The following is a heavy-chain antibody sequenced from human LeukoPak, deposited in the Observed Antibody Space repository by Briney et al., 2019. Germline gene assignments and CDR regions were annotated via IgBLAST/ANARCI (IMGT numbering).Heavy chain of an antibody. CDR1: GYTFTGYY. J-gene: IGHJ3*02. CDR3: ARADYFLEWSHRPHDAFDI. Sequence: GASVKVSCKASGYTFTGYYMHWVRQAPGQGLEWMGWINPNSGGTNYAQKFQGRVTMTTDTSTSTAYMELRSLRSDDTAVYYCARADYFLEWSHRPHDAFDIWGQGTMVTVSS. D-gene: IGHD3-3*01. CDR2: INPNSGGT. V-gene: IGHV1-2*02.